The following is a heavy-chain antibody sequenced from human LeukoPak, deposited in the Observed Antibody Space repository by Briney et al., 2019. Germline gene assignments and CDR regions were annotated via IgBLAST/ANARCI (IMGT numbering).Heavy chain of an antibody. CDR2: INPSGGST. J-gene: IGHJ5*02. V-gene: IGHV1-46*01. CDR3: ARGGSQRITMVRGESWFDT. D-gene: IGHD3-10*01. CDR1: GYTFTSYY. Sequence: ASVKVSCKASGYTFTSYYMHSVRQAPGQGLEWMGIINPSGGSTSYAQKLQGRVTMTRDTSTSTVYMELSSLRSEATAVYYCARGGSQRITMVRGESWFDTWGQGTLVTVSS.